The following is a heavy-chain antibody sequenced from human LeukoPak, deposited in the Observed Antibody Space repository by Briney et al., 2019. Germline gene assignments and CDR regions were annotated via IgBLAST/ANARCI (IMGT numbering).Heavy chain of an antibody. D-gene: IGHD2-2*01. Sequence: PGGSLRLSCAASGFTFSSYWMHWVRQAPGKGLVWVSHINTDGSSTSYADSVKGRFTISRDNAKNTLYLQMNSLRVEDTAVYYCARGACSSTSCFIIDYWGQGTLVTVSS. CDR3: ARGACSSTSCFIIDY. CDR2: INTDGSST. J-gene: IGHJ4*02. CDR1: GFTFSSYW. V-gene: IGHV3-74*01.